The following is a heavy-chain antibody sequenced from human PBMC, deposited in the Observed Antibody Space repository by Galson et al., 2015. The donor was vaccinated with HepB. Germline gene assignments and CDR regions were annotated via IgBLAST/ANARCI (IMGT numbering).Heavy chain of an antibody. V-gene: IGHV1-24*01. D-gene: IGHD3-10*01. CDR2: FDPEDGET. CDR1: GYTLTELS. J-gene: IGHJ4*02. CDR3: VTDLHYYDSGSYYY. Sequence: SVKVSCKVSGYTLTELSMHWVRQAPGKGLEWMGGFDPEDGETIYAQQVQGRVTMTEDTSTDTAYMELNNLRSEDTAVYYCVTDLHYYDSGSYYYWGQGTLVTVS.